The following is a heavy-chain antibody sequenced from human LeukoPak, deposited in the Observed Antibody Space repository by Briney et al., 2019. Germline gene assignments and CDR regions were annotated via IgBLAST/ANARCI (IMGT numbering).Heavy chain of an antibody. CDR3: GADSMPRGVFSYAFDI. D-gene: IGHD3-10*01. CDR2: INPSGGST. J-gene: IGHJ3*02. Sequence: GASVKVSCKASGYTFSSYYMHWVRQAPGQGLEWMGIINPSGGSTSYAQKFQERVTITRDMSTRTAYMELSSLRSEDTAVYYCGADSMPRGVFSYAFDIWGQGTMVTVSS. CDR1: GYTFSSYY. V-gene: IGHV1-46*01.